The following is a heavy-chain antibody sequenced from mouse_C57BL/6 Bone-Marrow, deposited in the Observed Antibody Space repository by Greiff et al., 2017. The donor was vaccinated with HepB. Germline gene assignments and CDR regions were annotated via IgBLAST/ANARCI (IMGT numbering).Heavy chain of an antibody. J-gene: IGHJ2*01. D-gene: IGHD1-1*01. CDR3: ARGGYYGSSHYFDY. CDR1: GYSFTSYY. CDR2: IYPGSGNT. V-gene: IGHV1-66*01. Sequence: VQLQQSGPELVKPGASVKISCKASGYSFTSYYIHWVKQRPGQGLEWIGWIYPGSGNTKYNEKFKGKATLTADTSSSTAYMQLSSLTSEDSAVYYCARGGYYGSSHYFDYWGQGTTLTVSS.